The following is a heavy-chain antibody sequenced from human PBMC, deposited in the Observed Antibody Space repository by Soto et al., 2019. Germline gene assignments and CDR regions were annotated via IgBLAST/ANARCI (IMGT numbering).Heavy chain of an antibody. D-gene: IGHD5-12*01. V-gene: IGHV3-30-3*01. CDR2: ISYGGSNK. Sequence: QVQLVESGGGVVQPGRSLRLSGAASGLTFSRYAMHWVRQAPGKGLGWVAIISYGGSNKYYADSVRGRFTSSRDHSNNTPYLQMNSLRAESTAVYYCARDLEGYSGFTYPAYWGQGTLITVSS. J-gene: IGHJ4*02. CDR1: GLTFSRYA. CDR3: ARDLEGYSGFTYPAY.